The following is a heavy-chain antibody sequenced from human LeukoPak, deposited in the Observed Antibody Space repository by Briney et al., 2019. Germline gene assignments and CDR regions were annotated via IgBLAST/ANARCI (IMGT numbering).Heavy chain of an antibody. J-gene: IGHJ4*02. Sequence: GGSLRLSCAAPGFTVSNNYMSWVRQPPGKGLEWVSVIYSGGSTYYADSVKGRFTISRDTSKNTLSLQMNSLRAEDTAVYYCASLSLGHYWGQGTLVTVSS. D-gene: IGHD6-6*01. CDR2: IYSGGST. CDR3: ASLSLGHY. V-gene: IGHV3-53*01. CDR1: GFTVSNNY.